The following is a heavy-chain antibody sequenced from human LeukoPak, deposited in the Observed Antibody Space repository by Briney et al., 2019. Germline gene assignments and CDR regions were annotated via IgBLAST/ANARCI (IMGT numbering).Heavy chain of an antibody. CDR2: ITPSGDPT. V-gene: IGHV3-23*01. CDR3: AKDSGWIQFID. D-gene: IGHD5-18*01. J-gene: IGHJ4*02. CDR1: GFIFNIYG. Sequence: GGSLRLSCAASGFIFNIYGMNWVRQAPGKGLEWVSGITPSGDPTYYADSVKGRFIISRDNSKNTMYLQMNSLRAEDTGVYYCAKDSGWIQFIDWGQGTPVTVSS.